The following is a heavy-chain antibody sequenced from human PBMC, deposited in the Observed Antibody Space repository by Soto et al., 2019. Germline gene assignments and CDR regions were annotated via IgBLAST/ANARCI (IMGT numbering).Heavy chain of an antibody. CDR3: AREGYAWFGEFETAYFDY. Sequence: QVPLVQSGAEVKKPGASVKVSCKASGYTFTSYAMHWVRQAPGQRLEWMGWINAGNGNTKYSQKFQGRVTITRDTSASTAYMELSSLRSEDTAVYYCAREGYAWFGEFETAYFDYWGQGTLVTVSS. CDR1: GYTFTSYA. D-gene: IGHD3-10*01. CDR2: INAGNGNT. J-gene: IGHJ4*02. V-gene: IGHV1-3*01.